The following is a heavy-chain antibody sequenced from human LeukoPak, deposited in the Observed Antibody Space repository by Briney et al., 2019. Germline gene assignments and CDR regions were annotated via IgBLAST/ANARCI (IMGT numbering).Heavy chain of an antibody. D-gene: IGHD4-17*01. V-gene: IGHV1-46*01. CDR3: ARWGGAYYGDYNWFDP. Sequence: ASVKVSCKASGYTFTSHYMHWVRQAPGQGLEWVGVINPSGGSTSYAQKFQGRVTVTRDTSTSTVYMELSSLRSEDTAVYYCARWGGAYYGDYNWFDPWGQGTLVTVSS. CDR1: GYTFTSHY. J-gene: IGHJ5*02. CDR2: INPSGGST.